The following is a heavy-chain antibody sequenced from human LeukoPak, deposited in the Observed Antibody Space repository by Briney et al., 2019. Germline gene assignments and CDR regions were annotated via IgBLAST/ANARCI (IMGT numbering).Heavy chain of an antibody. CDR3: ARVRSSSSSKYYYYYGMDV. D-gene: IGHD6-6*01. CDR1: GGSISSYY. V-gene: IGHV4-59*01. CDR2: IYYSGST. Sequence: PSETLSLTCTVSGGSISSYYWSWIRQPPGKGLEWIGYIYYSGSTNYNPSLKSRVTISVDTSKNQFSLKLSSVTAADTAVCYCARVRSSSSSKYYYYYGMDVWGQGTTVTVSS. J-gene: IGHJ6*02.